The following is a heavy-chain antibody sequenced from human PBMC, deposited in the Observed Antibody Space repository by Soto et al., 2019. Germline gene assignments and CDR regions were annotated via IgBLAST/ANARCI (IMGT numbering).Heavy chain of an antibody. V-gene: IGHV3-15*01. CDR1: GFTFSNAW. CDR3: TAQKGIIRLTGYYGDY. J-gene: IGHJ4*02. D-gene: IGHD3-9*01. Sequence: PGGSLRLSCAASGFTFSNAWMSWVRQAPGKGLEWVGRIKSKTDGGTTDYAAPVKGRFTISRDDSKNTLYLQMNSLKTEDTAVYYCTAQKGIIRLTGYYGDYWGQGTLVTVSS. CDR2: IKSKTDGGTT.